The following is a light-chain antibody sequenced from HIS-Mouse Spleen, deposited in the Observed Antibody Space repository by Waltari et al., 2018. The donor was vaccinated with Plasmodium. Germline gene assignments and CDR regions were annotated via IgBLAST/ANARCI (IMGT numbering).Light chain of an antibody. V-gene: IGKV3-15*01. CDR1: QSVSSN. J-gene: IGKJ3*01. CDR2: GAS. Sequence: EIVMTQSPATLSVSPGERATLSCRASQSVSSNLAWYQQKPGQAPRLLIYGASIRATGIPARFSGSGSGTEFTLTISSLQSEDFAVYYCQKYNNWSFTFGPGTKVDIK. CDR3: QKYNNWSFT.